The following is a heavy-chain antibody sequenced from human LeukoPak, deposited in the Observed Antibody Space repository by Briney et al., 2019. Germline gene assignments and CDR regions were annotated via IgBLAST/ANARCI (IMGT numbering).Heavy chain of an antibody. D-gene: IGHD6-19*01. CDR3: VSSGGWGPFDY. CDR2: ISSNGGST. Sequence: GGSLRLSCSASGFTFSSYAMHWVRQAPGKGLEYVSAISSNGGSTYYADSVKGRFTISRDNSKNTLYLQMSSLRAEDTAVYYCVSSGGWGPFDYWGQGTLVTVSS. J-gene: IGHJ4*02. CDR1: GFTFSSYA. V-gene: IGHV3-64D*06.